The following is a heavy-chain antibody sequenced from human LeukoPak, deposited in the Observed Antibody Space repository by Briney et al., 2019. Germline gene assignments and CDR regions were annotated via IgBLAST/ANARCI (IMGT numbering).Heavy chain of an antibody. CDR2: ISGNGGDT. Sequence: GGTLRLSCAASGFTFTSYSMSWVRQAPGKGLEWVSVISGNGGDTFYADSVKGRFTISRDNSKNTLYLQMNSLRADDTAVYYCAKEYYYDRSADYFDYWGQGTLVTVSS. CDR1: GFTFTSYS. V-gene: IGHV3-23*01. J-gene: IGHJ4*02. CDR3: AKEYYYDRSADYFDY. D-gene: IGHD3-22*01.